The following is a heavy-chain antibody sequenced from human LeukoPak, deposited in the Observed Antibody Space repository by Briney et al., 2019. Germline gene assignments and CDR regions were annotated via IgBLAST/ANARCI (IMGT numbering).Heavy chain of an antibody. CDR1: GYTFTVFY. Sequence: ASVKVSCKASGYTFTVFYMHWVRQAPGQGLEWMGWINPNSGDTNYAQNFQGRVTMTRDTSISTAYVELSRLTSDDTAVYYCARGSLMAATGTGLSSWGQGTLVTVSS. CDR3: ARGSLMAATGTGLSS. V-gene: IGHV1-2*02. J-gene: IGHJ5*02. CDR2: INPNSGDT. D-gene: IGHD6-13*01.